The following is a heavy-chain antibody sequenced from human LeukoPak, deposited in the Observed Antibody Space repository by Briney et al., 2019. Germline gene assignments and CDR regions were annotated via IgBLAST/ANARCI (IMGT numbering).Heavy chain of an antibody. CDR1: GYTFTSYG. Sequence: ASVKVSCKASGYTFTSYGISWARQAPGQGLEWMGWISAYNGNTNYAQKLQGRVTMTTDTSTSTAYMELRSLRSEDTAVYYCARGDDILKYYGMDVWGQGTTVTVSS. D-gene: IGHD3-9*01. CDR2: ISAYNGNT. CDR3: ARGDDILKYYGMDV. V-gene: IGHV1-18*01. J-gene: IGHJ6*02.